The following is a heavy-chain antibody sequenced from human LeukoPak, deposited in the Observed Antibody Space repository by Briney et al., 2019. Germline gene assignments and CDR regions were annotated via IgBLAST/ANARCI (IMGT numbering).Heavy chain of an antibody. V-gene: IGHV3-30*03. J-gene: IGHJ3*02. CDR2: ISYDGSNK. Sequence: GGSLRLSCAASGFTFSSYSMNWVRQAPGKGLEWVAVISYDGSNKYYADSVKGRFTISRDNSKNTLYLQMNSLRAEDTAVYYCARGAWLQISLDAFDIWGQGTMVTVSS. CDR3: ARGAWLQISLDAFDI. D-gene: IGHD5-18*01. CDR1: GFTFSSYS.